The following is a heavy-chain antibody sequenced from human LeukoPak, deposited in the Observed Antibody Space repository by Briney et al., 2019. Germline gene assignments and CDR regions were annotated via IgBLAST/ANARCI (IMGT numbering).Heavy chain of an antibody. CDR3: ARERAVAASRWFDP. CDR2: ISAYNGNT. CDR1: GYTFTGCY. Sequence: ASVKVSCKASGYTFTGCYMHWVRQAPGQGLEWMGWISAYNGNTNYAQKLQGRVTMTTDTSTSTAYMELRSLRSDDTAVYYCARERAVAASRWFDPWGQGTLVTVSS. V-gene: IGHV1-18*04. D-gene: IGHD6-19*01. J-gene: IGHJ5*02.